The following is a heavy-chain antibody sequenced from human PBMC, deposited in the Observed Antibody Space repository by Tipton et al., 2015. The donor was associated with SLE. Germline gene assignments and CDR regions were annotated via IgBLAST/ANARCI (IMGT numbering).Heavy chain of an antibody. V-gene: IGHV3-30*02. CDR1: GFTFSNYG. J-gene: IGHJ4*02. Sequence: SGFTFSNYGMYWVRQAPGKGLEWGAFIQYEGDSKNYADSVRGRFTISRDNSKNTLYLQMLSLRVEDTAIYYCAKDSGWYYFDYWGLGTLVTVSS. D-gene: IGHD6-19*01. CDR3: AKDSGWYYFDY. CDR2: IQYEGDSK.